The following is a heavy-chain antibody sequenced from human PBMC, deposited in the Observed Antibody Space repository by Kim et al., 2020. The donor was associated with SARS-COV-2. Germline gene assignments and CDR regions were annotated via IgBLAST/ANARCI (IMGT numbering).Heavy chain of an antibody. V-gene: IGHV3-23*01. CDR2: ISGSGGST. D-gene: IGHD3-10*01. Sequence: GGSLRLSCAASGFTFSSYAMSWVRQAPGKGLEWVSAISGSGGSTYYADSVKGRFTISRDNSKNTLYLQMNSLRAEDTAVYYCAKALGHLWFGEEYPDYWGQGTLVTVSS. CDR1: GFTFSSYA. CDR3: AKALGHLWFGEEYPDY. J-gene: IGHJ4*02.